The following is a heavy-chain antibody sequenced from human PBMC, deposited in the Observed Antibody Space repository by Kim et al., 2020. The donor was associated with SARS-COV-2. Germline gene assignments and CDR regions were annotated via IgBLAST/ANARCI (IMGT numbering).Heavy chain of an antibody. CDR1: GYTLTELS. CDR3: ATVLARYYDSSGYPFQH. J-gene: IGHJ1*01. Sequence: ASVKVSCKVSGYTLTELSMHWVRQAPGKGLEWMGGFDPEDGETIYAQKFQGRVTMTEDTSTDTAYMELSSLRSEDTAVYYCATVLARYYDSSGYPFQHWGQGTLVTVSS. CDR2: FDPEDGET. V-gene: IGHV1-24*01. D-gene: IGHD3-22*01.